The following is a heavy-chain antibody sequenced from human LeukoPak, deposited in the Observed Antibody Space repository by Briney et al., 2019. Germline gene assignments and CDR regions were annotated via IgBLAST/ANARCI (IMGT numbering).Heavy chain of an antibody. CDR1: GFTFSSYG. Sequence: GGSLRLSCAASGFTFSSYGMHWVRQAPGKGLEGVGVIWYDGSNKYYPDSVRGRFTISRDNSNHRLYLQLNSLRAEDTAVYYCAKDLRYSSSWYGSWFDPWGQGTLVTVSS. J-gene: IGHJ5*02. CDR2: IWYDGSNK. D-gene: IGHD6-13*01. CDR3: AKDLRYSSSWYGSWFDP. V-gene: IGHV3-33*06.